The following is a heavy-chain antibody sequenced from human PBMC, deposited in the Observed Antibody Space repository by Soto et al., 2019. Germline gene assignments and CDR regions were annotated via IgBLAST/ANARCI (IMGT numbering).Heavy chain of an antibody. Sequence: GGSLSLSCTASGFTFGDYSMSWVRQAPGKGLEWVGLIRSIAYGGTTEYAASVKGRFTISRDDSKSIAYLQMNSRNTEDTAVYYCGRGSRWVDYWGQGTLATVSS. D-gene: IGHD6-19*01. CDR3: GRGSRWVDY. CDR1: GFTFGDYS. J-gene: IGHJ4*02. V-gene: IGHV3-49*04. CDR2: IRSIAYGGTT.